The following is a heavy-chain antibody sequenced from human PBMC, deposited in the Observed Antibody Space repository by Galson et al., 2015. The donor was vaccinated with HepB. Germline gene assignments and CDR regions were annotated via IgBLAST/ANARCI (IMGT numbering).Heavy chain of an antibody. CDR3: AKERGIAVAGFVWY. CDR1: GFTFSSYG. J-gene: IGHJ4*02. Sequence: SLRLSCAASGFTFSSYGMHWVRQAPGKGLEWVAAISDDGSNKYYADSVKGRLTISRDNSKNTLYLHMNSLRAEDTAVYYCAKERGIAVAGFVWYWGQGTLVTVSS. V-gene: IGHV3-30*18. CDR2: ISDDGSNK. D-gene: IGHD6-19*01.